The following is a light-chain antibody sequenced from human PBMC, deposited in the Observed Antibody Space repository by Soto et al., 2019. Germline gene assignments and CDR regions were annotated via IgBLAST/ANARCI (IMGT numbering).Light chain of an antibody. J-gene: IGKJ1*01. Sequence: EIVLTHSPDTLSLSPGERATLSCRASESVSNNYLAWYQQKPGQAPRLVIYGASSRATGIPDRFSGSGSGTDFTLTISRLAPEDFAVYYCQQYSKSPLTFGQGTKVDIK. V-gene: IGKV3-20*01. CDR1: ESVSNNY. CDR2: GAS. CDR3: QQYSKSPLT.